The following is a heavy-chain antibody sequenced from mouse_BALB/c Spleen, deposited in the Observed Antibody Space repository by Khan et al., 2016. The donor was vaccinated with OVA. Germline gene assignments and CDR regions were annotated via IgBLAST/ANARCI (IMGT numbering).Heavy chain of an antibody. CDR1: GYTFTYYV. CDR3: ARGDGYYVYFDY. J-gene: IGHJ2*01. V-gene: IGHV1-77*01. Sequence: QVQLKQSGPELVKPGASVKMSCKVSGYTFTYYVITWVKQRTGQGLEWIGEIYPGSDNAYYNERFKGKATLTADKSSNTTHMQLSSLTSEDSAVXFCARGDGYYVYFDYWGQGNTLTVSS. D-gene: IGHD2-3*01. CDR2: IYPGSDNA.